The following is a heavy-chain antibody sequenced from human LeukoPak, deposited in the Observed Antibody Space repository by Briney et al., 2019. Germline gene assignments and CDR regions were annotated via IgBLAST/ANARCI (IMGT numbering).Heavy chain of an antibody. CDR3: ARAPRLRYFYYFDY. Sequence: PSETLSLTCTVSGGSISSSSYYWGWIRQPPGKGLEWIGSIYYSGSTYYNPSLKSRVTISVDTSKNQFSLKLSSVTAADTAVYYCARAPRLRYFYYFDYWGQGTLVTVSS. D-gene: IGHD3-9*01. CDR1: GGSISSSSYY. CDR2: IYYSGST. J-gene: IGHJ4*02. V-gene: IGHV4-39*07.